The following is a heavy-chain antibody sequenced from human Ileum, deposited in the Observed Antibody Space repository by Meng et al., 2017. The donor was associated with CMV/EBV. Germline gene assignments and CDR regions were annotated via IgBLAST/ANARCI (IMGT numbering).Heavy chain of an antibody. CDR3: ASSLLVGALSY. D-gene: IGHD1-26*01. V-gene: IGHV4-61*01. Sequence: SETLSLTCTVSGGSVSSGTYYWNWIRQAPGKGLECIGYINNRGSTKYNPSLKSRVTISLDTSKNQFSLRLSSVTAADTAVYYCASSLLVGALSYWGQGTLVTVSS. CDR1: GGSVSSGTYY. J-gene: IGHJ4*02. CDR2: INNRGST.